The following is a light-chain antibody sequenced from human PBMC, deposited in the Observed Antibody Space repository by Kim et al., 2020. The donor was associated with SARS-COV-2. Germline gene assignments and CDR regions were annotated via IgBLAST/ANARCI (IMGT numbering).Light chain of an antibody. CDR3: QQYGSSPGIT. V-gene: IGKV3-20*01. CDR2: GTS. CDR1: RSIRINY. Sequence: PGERATLSCRARRSIRINYLAWYQQKRGRAPRLLIYGTSSRATDIPDRFSGSGSGTDFTLTISRLEPEDFAVYYCQQYGSSPGITLGQGTRLEIK. J-gene: IGKJ5*01.